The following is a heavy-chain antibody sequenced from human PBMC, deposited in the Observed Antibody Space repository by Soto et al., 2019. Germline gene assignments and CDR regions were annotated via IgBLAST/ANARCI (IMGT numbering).Heavy chain of an antibody. CDR2: ISYDGSNK. CDR3: AKGGHGDYGAYYYYYYMEV. V-gene: IGHV3-30*18. D-gene: IGHD4-17*01. J-gene: IGHJ6*03. Sequence: GGSLRLSCAASGFTFSSYGMHWVRQAPGKGLEWVAVISYDGSNKYYADSVKGRFTISRDNSKNTLYLQMNSLRAEDTAVYYCAKGGHGDYGAYYYYYYMEVWGKGTTVTLSS. CDR1: GFTFSSYG.